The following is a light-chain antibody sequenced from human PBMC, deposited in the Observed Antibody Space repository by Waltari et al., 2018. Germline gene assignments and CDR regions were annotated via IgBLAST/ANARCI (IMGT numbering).Light chain of an antibody. Sequence: DIQMTQSPSSLSASVGDRVTVTCRASQGISNSLNWYQQKPWKAPKLLIYTASTLQSGVPSRFSGDGSGTEFTLTISSLQPEDFATYYCQQSYSFPETFGPGTKVDV. V-gene: IGKV1-39*01. CDR1: QGISNS. CDR2: TAS. CDR3: QQSYSFPET. J-gene: IGKJ3*01.